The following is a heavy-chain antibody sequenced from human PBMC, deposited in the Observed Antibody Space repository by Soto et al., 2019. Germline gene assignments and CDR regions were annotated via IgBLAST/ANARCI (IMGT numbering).Heavy chain of an antibody. Sequence: VELVESGGDLVQPGGSLRLTCTASSFLFSSYTMNWVRQAPGKGLEWIAYISGSGATIHYADSVKGRFTISRDNAKKSLYLQMDSLRVNDTAVYYCAPPPRGHAVDLWGQGTLVAVSS. J-gene: IGHJ3*01. CDR2: ISGSGATI. CDR3: APPPRGHAVDL. V-gene: IGHV3-48*01. D-gene: IGHD2-2*01. CDR1: SFLFSSYT.